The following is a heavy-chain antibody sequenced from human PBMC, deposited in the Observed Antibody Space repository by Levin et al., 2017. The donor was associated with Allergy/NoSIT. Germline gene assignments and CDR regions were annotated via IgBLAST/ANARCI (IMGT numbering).Heavy chain of an antibody. CDR1: GFTFSSYW. V-gene: IGHV3-7*03. D-gene: IGHD6-13*01. CDR3: AKDRPSSSWFPAPDY. J-gene: IGHJ4*02. CDR2: IKQDGSEK. Sequence: GESLKISCAASGFTFSSYWMSWVRQAPGKGLEWVANIKQDGSEKYYVDSVKGRFTISRDNSKNTLYLQMNSLRAEDTAVYYCAKDRPSSSWFPAPDYWGQGTLVTVSS.